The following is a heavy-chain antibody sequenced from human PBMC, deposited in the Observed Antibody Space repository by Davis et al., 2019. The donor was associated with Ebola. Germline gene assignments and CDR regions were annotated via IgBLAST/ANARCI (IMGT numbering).Heavy chain of an antibody. Sequence: GGSLRLSCVASGFTFSSYAMTWVRQAPGKGLEWVSAISGSGGSTYYADSVKGRFTISRDNSKNTVYLQMNSLRAEETAVYYCANLLGYYGASEYWGQGTLVTVS. D-gene: IGHD3-3*01. V-gene: IGHV3-23*01. CDR1: GFTFSSYA. CDR2: ISGSGGST. CDR3: ANLLGYYGASEY. J-gene: IGHJ4*02.